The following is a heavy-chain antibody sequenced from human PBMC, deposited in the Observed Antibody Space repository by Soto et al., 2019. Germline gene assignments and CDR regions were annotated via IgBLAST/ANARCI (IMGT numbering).Heavy chain of an antibody. J-gene: IGHJ6*02. CDR2: ISGSGGST. D-gene: IGHD2-2*01. CDR1: GFTFSSYA. CDR3: AKVVVVVPAAILGYGMDV. Sequence: GGSLRLSCAASGFTFSSYAMSWVRQAPGKGLEWVSAISGSGGSTYYADSVKGRLTISRDNSKNTLYLQMNSLRAEDTAVYYCAKVVVVVPAAILGYGMDVRGQGTTVTVSS. V-gene: IGHV3-23*01.